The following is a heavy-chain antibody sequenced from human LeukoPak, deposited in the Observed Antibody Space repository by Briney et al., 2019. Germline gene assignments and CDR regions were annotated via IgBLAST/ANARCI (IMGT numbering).Heavy chain of an antibody. CDR3: AREGGSYYVRGYFDY. D-gene: IGHD1-26*01. J-gene: IGHJ4*02. Sequence: ASVKVSCKASGYTFTGYYMHWVRQAPGQGLEWMGWINPNSGGTNYAQKFQGKVTMTRDTSISTAYMELRRLRSDDTAVYYCAREGGSYYVRGYFDYWGQGTLVTVSS. V-gene: IGHV1-2*02. CDR2: INPNSGGT. CDR1: GYTFTGYY.